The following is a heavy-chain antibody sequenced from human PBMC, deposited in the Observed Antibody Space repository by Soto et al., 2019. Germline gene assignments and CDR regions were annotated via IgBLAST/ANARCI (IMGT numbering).Heavy chain of an antibody. CDR2: IFHSGAA. D-gene: IGHD4-4*01. J-gene: IGHJ4*02. CDR3: ASLGTTLTAFDS. CDR1: GGSMYSSNW. Sequence: QVQLQESGPRLVEPSGTLSLTCAVSGGSMYSSNWWSWVRQPPGKGLEWIGQIFHSGAANSNLSLLSRVTISLDKSENYSPLTMSAVPAADTAVDYCASLGTTLTAFDSWGQGPLVNVAS. V-gene: IGHV4-4*02.